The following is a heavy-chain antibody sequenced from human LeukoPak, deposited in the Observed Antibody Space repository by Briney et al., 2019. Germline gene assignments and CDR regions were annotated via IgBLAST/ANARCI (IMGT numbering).Heavy chain of an antibody. J-gene: IGHJ4*02. CDR1: GFTFSSSW. CDR3: SVWPLVVVTAPLFDY. Sequence: GGSLRLSCAASGFTFSSSWMSWVRQAPGKGLEWVANIKQDGSEKYYVDYVKGRFTISRDNAKNSLYLQMKSLRAEDTAVYYCSVWPLVVVTAPLFDYWGQGTLVTVSS. V-gene: IGHV3-7*03. CDR2: IKQDGSEK. D-gene: IGHD2-21*02.